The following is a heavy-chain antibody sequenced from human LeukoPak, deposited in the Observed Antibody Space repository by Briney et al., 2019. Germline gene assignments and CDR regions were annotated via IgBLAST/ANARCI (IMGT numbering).Heavy chain of an antibody. CDR2: IYTGGST. D-gene: IGHD6-13*01. CDR1: GGSISSYY. V-gene: IGHV4-4*07. J-gene: IGHJ4*02. CDR3: AREGLSSSWYLVDY. Sequence: PSETLSLTCTVSGGSISSYYWSWIRQPAGKGLEWIGRIYTGGSTNYNPSLKSRVTMSVDTSKNQFSLKLSSMTAADTAVYYCAREGLSSSWYLVDYWGQGTLVTVSS.